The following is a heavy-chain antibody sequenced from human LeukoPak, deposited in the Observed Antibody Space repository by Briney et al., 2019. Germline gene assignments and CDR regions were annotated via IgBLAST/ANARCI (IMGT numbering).Heavy chain of an antibody. CDR1: RFTFSYYD. J-gene: IGHJ6*02. D-gene: IGHD2-15*01. CDR2: ISYDGSKK. V-gene: IGHV3-30*19. Sequence: GGSLRLSCAASRFTFSYYDMHWVRQAPGKGLEWVAFISYDGSKKYYGDSVKGRFTISRDNSKNTLSLQMDSLRAEDTALYFCARDRGGGLDVWGQGTTVTVSS. CDR3: ARDRGGGLDV.